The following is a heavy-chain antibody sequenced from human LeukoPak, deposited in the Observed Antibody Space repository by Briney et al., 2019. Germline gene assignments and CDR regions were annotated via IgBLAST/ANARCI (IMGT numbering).Heavy chain of an antibody. Sequence: GRSLRLSCAASGFTFSSYAMHWVRQAPGKGLEWVAVISYDGSNKYYADSVKGRFTISRDNSKNMLYLQMNSLRAEDTAVYYCARGPEGWGSYRPGFDYWGQGTLVTVSS. CDR2: ISYDGSNK. J-gene: IGHJ4*02. V-gene: IGHV3-30*04. CDR1: GFTFSSYA. CDR3: ARGPEGWGSYRPGFDY. D-gene: IGHD3-16*02.